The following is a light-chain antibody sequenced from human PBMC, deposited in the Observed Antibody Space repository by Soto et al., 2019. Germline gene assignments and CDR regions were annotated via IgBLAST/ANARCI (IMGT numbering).Light chain of an antibody. CDR2: AAS. CDR1: QGISNY. Sequence: AIRMTQSPSSLSASTGDRVTITCRASQGISNYLAWYQQKPGKAPKLLIYAASTLQSGVPSRFSGSGSGTDFTLTISCLQSEDFATHYCQQYYSYPYTFAQGTKVDIK. V-gene: IGKV1-8*01. CDR3: QQYYSYPYT. J-gene: IGKJ2*01.